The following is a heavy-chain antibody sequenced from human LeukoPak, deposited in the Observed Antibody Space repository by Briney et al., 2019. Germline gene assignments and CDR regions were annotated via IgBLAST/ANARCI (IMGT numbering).Heavy chain of an antibody. D-gene: IGHD1-1*01. J-gene: IGHJ4*02. CDR1: GGSISSYY. CDR3: AKARRNWNGGY. Sequence: SETLSLTCTVSGGSISSYYWSWIRQPPGKGLERIGYIYYSGSTNYNPSLQSRVTISLDTSKNQFSMKMTSVTAADTAVYYCAKARRNWNGGYWGQGTLVTVPS. V-gene: IGHV4-59*08. CDR2: IYYSGST.